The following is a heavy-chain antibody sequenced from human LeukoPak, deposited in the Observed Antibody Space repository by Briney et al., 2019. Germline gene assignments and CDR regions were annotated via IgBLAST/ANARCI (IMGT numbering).Heavy chain of an antibody. Sequence: SETLSLTCTVSGRSISSGSYYWSWIRQPAGKGLEWIGRIYTSGSTNYNPSLQSRVTISVDTSKNQFSLKLSSVTAADTAVYYCARSLKVLLWFGELFEAQNWFDPWGQGTMVTVSS. CDR1: GRSISSGSYY. CDR2: IYTSGST. D-gene: IGHD3-10*01. V-gene: IGHV4-61*02. CDR3: ARSLKVLLWFGELFEAQNWFDP. J-gene: IGHJ5*02.